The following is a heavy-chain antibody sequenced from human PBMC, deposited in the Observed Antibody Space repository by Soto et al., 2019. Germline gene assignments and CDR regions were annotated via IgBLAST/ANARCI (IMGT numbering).Heavy chain of an antibody. Sequence: SGGSLRLSCAASGFNFSSYAMHWVRQAPGKGLEWVAVISYDGSNKYYADSVKGRFTISRANSKNTLYLQMNSLRAEDTAVYYCARGPGYCSGGSCYFYFDYWGQGTLVTVSS. D-gene: IGHD2-15*01. CDR3: ARGPGYCSGGSCYFYFDY. CDR1: GFNFSSYA. J-gene: IGHJ4*02. V-gene: IGHV3-30-3*01. CDR2: ISYDGSNK.